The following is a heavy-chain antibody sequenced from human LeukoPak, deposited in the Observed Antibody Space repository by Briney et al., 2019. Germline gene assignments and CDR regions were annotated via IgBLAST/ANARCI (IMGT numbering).Heavy chain of an antibody. CDR3: ARLYPTIATENWFDP. J-gene: IGHJ5*02. D-gene: IGHD6-25*01. Sequence: GESLKISCKGSGYSFTSYWIGWVRQMPGKGLEWMGIIYPGDSDTRYSPSFQGQVTISADKSISTAYLQWSSLKASDTAMYYCARLYPTIATENWFDPWGQGTLVTVSS. CDR2: IYPGDSDT. V-gene: IGHV5-51*01. CDR1: GYSFTSYW.